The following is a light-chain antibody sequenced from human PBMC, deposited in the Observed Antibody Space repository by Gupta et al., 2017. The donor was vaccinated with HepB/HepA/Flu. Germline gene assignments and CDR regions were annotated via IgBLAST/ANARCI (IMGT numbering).Light chain of an antibody. V-gene: IGKV3-15*01. CDR3: QHYNSWPLT. CDR1: PSISIN. J-gene: IGKJ4*01. CDR2: SAS. Sequence: EVVMTQSPVTLSVSPGERAPLSCRASPSISINSAWYQQKPGQAPRLLIYSASIRATDIPARFSGSGSGTEFTLSISKLQSEDFAVYYCQHYNSWPLTFGGGTKVEI.